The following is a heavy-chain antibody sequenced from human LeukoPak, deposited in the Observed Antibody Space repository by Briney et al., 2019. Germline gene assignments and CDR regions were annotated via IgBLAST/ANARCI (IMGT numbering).Heavy chain of an antibody. CDR1: GGTFSSYA. D-gene: IGHD3-10*01. Sequence: SVKVSCKASGGTFSSYAISWVRQAPGQGLEWMGGIIPIFGTANYAQKFQGRVTITTDESTSTAYMELSSLRSEDTAVYYCARGDLSEGVDAFDIWGQGTMVTVSS. CDR3: ARGDLSEGVDAFDI. CDR2: IIPIFGTA. J-gene: IGHJ3*02. V-gene: IGHV1-69*05.